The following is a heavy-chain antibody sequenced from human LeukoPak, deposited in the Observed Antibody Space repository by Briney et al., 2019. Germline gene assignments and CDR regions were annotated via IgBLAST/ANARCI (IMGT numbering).Heavy chain of an antibody. D-gene: IGHD3-22*01. CDR1: GFTFSSYT. J-gene: IGHJ4*02. CDR3: ARWRHSSGYYYDD. V-gene: IGHV3-64*01. CDR2: ISSNGGST. Sequence: SGGSLRLSCAASGFTFSSYTMHWVRQAPGKGLEYVSAISSNGGSTYYANSVKGRFTISRDNSKNTLYLQMGNLRAEDMAVYYCARWRHSSGYYYDDWGQGTLVTVSS.